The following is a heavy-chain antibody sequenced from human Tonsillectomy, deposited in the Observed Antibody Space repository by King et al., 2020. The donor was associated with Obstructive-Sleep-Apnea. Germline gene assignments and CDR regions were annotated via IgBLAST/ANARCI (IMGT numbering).Heavy chain of an antibody. J-gene: IGHJ4*02. Sequence: VTLKESGPALVKPTQTLTLTCTFSGFSLSTSGMCVSWIRQPPGKALEWLALIDWDDDKYYSTSLKTRLTISKDTPKNQVVLTMTNMDPVDTATYYCARIQVERGSYPGGADYWGQGPLVTVSS. CDR3: ARIQVERGSYPGGADY. D-gene: IGHD1-26*01. V-gene: IGHV2-70*01. CDR1: GFSLSTSGMC. CDR2: IDWDDDK.